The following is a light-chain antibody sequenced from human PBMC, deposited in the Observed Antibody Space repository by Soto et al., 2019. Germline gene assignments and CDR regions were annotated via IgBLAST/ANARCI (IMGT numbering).Light chain of an antibody. CDR3: QQYGSSPRFT. V-gene: IGKV3-20*01. Sequence: EIVLTQSPGTLSLSPGERATLSCRASQSVSSSYLAWYQQKPGQAPRLLIYGASSRATGIPDRFSGSGSGTDFTLTISKLEPEDFAAYHCQQYGSSPRFTFGPGTKVDIK. CDR2: GAS. CDR1: QSVSSSY. J-gene: IGKJ3*01.